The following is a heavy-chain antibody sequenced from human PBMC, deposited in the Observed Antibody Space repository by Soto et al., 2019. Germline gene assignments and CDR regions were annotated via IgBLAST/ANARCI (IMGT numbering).Heavy chain of an antibody. V-gene: IGHV5-51*01. D-gene: IGHD3-22*01. CDR2: IYPGDSDT. CDR3: ARGREVYYYDSSGLPGYGMDV. J-gene: IGHJ6*02. CDR1: GYSFTSYW. Sequence: GESLKISCKGSGYSFTSYWIGWVRQMPGKGLEWMGIIYPGDSDTRYSPSFQGQVTISADKSISTAYLQWSSLKASDTAMYYCARGREVYYYDSSGLPGYGMDVWGQGTTVTVSS.